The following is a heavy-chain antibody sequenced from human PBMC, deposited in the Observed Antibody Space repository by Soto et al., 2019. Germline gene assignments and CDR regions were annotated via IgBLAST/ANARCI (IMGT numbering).Heavy chain of an antibody. V-gene: IGHV4-39*01. D-gene: IGHD3-16*01. CDR1: GGSISSSVQY. CDR3: AGQLGYYDY. CDR2: IHYGGST. J-gene: IGHJ4*03. Sequence: SETLSLTCTVSGGSISSSVQYWGWIRQPPGKGLEWIGTIHYGGSTYYNPSLKSRVTISVDTSKNQFSLNLGSVTAADSAVYFCAGQLGYYDYWGQGTTVTVSS.